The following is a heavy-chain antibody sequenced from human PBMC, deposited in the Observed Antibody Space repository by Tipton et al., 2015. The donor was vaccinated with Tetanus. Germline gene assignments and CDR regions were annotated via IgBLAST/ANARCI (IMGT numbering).Heavy chain of an antibody. D-gene: IGHD3-16*01. Sequence: LRLSCTVSGGSVRSGDYSWNWIRQPPGKGLEWLAYVYYSGSTFYNPSLKSRVTISVDTSKNQFSLRLSSVTAADTAVYYCARDQGGGRVARLNWFGPWGQGALVTVSS. CDR3: ARDQGGGRVARLNWFGP. J-gene: IGHJ5*02. CDR1: GGSVRSGDYS. CDR2: VYYSGST. V-gene: IGHV4-30-4*07.